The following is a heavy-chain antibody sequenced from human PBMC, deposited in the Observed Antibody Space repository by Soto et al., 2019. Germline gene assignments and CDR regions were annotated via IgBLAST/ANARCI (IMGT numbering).Heavy chain of an antibody. J-gene: IGHJ6*02. CDR3: ARKGEVAATHYYGMDV. V-gene: IGHV1-69*13. CDR1: GGTFSSYA. D-gene: IGHD2-15*01. Sequence: GASVKVSCKASGGTFSSYAISWVRQAPGQGLEWMGGIIPIFGTANYAQKFQGRVTITADESTSTAYMELSSLRSEDTAVYYCARKGEVAATHYYGMDVWGQGTKVTVYS. CDR2: IIPIFGTA.